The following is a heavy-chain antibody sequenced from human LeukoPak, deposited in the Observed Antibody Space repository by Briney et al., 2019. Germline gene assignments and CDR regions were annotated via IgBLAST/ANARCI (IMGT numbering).Heavy chain of an antibody. CDR2: FAPSNNNG. D-gene: IGHD2/OR15-2a*01. CDR3: TRDPRHKYGNFDN. J-gene: IGHJ4*02. Sequence: GASVRVSCKPSGYNFSTYGISWGRQAPGQGLEWMGWFAPSNNNGNSAQKFQGRLTMTTDTSTSTASMELRSLRSDDTAVYYCTRDPRHKYGNFDNWGQGTLVTVSS. CDR1: GYNFSTYG. V-gene: IGHV1-18*01.